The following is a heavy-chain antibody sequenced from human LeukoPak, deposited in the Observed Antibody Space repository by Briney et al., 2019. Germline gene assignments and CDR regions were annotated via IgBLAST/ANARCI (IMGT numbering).Heavy chain of an antibody. CDR2: ISTYNGNT. V-gene: IGHV1-18*01. D-gene: IGHD7-27*01. CDR3: AREIRSLHWGSNYYYGMDV. CDR1: GYTFTSYG. Sequence: ASVKVSCKASGYTFTSYGINWVRQAPGQGLEWLGWISTYNGNTNYAQKFQGRVTMTRDTSTSTVYMELSSLRSEDTAVYYCAREIRSLHWGSNYYYGMDVWGQGTTVTVSS. J-gene: IGHJ6*02.